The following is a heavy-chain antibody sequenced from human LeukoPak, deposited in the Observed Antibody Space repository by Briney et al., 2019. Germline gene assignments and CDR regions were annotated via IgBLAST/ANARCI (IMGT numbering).Heavy chain of an antibody. J-gene: IGHJ3*02. V-gene: IGHV3-48*03. Sequence: GGSLRLSCAASGFTFSSYEMNWVRQAPGKGLEWVSYIINRGSTIYYADSVKGRFTISRDNAKNSLHLQMNSLRAEDTGVYYCASYIRAPFDIWGQGTMVTVSS. CDR1: GFTFSSYE. CDR2: IINRGSTI. CDR3: ASYIRAPFDI.